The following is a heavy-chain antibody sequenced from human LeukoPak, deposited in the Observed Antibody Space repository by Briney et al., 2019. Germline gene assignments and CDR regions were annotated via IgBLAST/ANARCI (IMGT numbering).Heavy chain of an antibody. D-gene: IGHD5-24*01. CDR1: GFTFSSYW. J-gene: IGHJ5*02. CDR2: IKGDVREK. V-gene: IGHV3-7*01. Sequence: GGSLRLSCAASGFTFSSYWMSWVRLAPGKGLEWVANIKGDVREKWYADSVKGRITISRDNAQNSVHLQMNSLRAEDTAVYHCARDEYRSRWLHPWGQGTLVTVTS. CDR3: ARDEYRSRWLHP.